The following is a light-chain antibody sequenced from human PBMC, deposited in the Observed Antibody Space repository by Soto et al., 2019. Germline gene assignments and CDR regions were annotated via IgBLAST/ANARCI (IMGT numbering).Light chain of an antibody. J-gene: IGLJ3*02. CDR2: YDN. CDR1: NIGSQS. Sequence: SYELTQTPSLSVAPEKTASITCGGDNIGSQSVHWYQHKPGQAPILDMRYDNDRPSGIPGRFSGSNYGNTATLAISRVEAGDEADYYCLVCDSRGDRPVFGGGTKLPVL. CDR3: LVCDSRGDRPV. V-gene: IGLV3-21*04.